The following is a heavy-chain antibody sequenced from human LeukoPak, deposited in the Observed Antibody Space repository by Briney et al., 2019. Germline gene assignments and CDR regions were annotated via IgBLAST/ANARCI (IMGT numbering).Heavy chain of an antibody. J-gene: IGHJ4*02. V-gene: IGHV5-51*01. CDR1: GYIFISNW. CDR2: IYPGDSDT. Sequence: GESLKISCKGSGYIFISNWIGWVRQMPGKGLEWMGIIYPGDSDTRYSPSFEGQVTISVDKSISTAYLQWSSLKASDTAMYYCARQTRDGSGSRGYSFDFWGQGTLVAVSS. CDR3: ARQTRDGSGSRGYSFDF. D-gene: IGHD3-10*01.